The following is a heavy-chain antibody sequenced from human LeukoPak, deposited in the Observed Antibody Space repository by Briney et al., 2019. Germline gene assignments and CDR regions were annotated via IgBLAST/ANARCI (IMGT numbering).Heavy chain of an antibody. CDR1: GGSFSGYY. V-gene: IGHV4-34*01. D-gene: IGHD2-2*01. J-gene: IGHJ5*02. CDR2: INHSGST. CDR3: ARVGYCSSTSCYPYQNWFDP. Sequence: SETLSLTCAVYGGSFSGYYWSWIRQPPGKGLEWIGEINHSGSTNYNPSLKSRVTISVDTSKNQFSLKLSSVTAADTAVYYCARVGYCSSTSCYPYQNWFDPWGQGTPVTVSS.